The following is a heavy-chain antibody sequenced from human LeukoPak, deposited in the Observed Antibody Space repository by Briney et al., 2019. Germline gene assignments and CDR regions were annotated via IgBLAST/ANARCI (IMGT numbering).Heavy chain of an antibody. D-gene: IGHD4-17*01. CDR2: ISCSSSTI. J-gene: IGHJ5*02. CDR1: GFTLSSYR. CDR3: ARGTTVTTLVGNWFDP. Sequence: GGPLTLFCAPSGFTLSSYRMNWVRDAPGRALVWVSYISCSSSTIYYADSVKGRFTISRDNAKNSMYLQMNSLRAEDTAVYYCARGTTVTTLVGNWFDPWGQGTLVTVSS. V-gene: IGHV3-48*04.